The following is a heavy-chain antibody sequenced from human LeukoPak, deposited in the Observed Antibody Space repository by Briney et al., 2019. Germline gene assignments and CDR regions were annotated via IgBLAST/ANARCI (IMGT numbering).Heavy chain of an antibody. CDR2: INPGGSEK. J-gene: IGHJ4*02. CDR3: VRGSSSL. D-gene: IGHD6-13*01. Sequence: GGSLRLSCGGSGFVFSDYWMSWVRQAPGQGLEWVANINPGGSEKYHVDSVTGRFTISRDNAKKSMYLQMTSLRVEDTAVYYCVRGSSSLWGQGTLVTAS. V-gene: IGHV3-7*04. CDR1: GFVFSDYW.